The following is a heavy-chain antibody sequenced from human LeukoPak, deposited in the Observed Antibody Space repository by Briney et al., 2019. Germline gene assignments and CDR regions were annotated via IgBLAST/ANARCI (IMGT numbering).Heavy chain of an antibody. D-gene: IGHD6-13*01. CDR2: ISSSSSTI. Sequence: GRSLRLSCAASGFTFSSYAMHWVRQAPGKGLEWVSYISSSSSTICYADSVKGRFTISRDNAKNSLYLQMNSLRAEDTAVYYCARHPAGTLVPFDYWGQGTLVTVSS. CDR1: GFTFSSYA. J-gene: IGHJ4*02. V-gene: IGHV3-48*04. CDR3: ARHPAGTLVPFDY.